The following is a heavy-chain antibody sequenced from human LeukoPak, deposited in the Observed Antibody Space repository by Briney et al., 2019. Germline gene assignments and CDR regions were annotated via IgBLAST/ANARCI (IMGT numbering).Heavy chain of an antibody. Sequence: GASVKASCKASGYTFTSYGISWVRQAPGQGLEWMGWISAYNGNTNYAQKLQGRVTMTTDTSTSTAYMELRSLRSDDTAVYYCARISTSYMDYYGMDVWGQGTTVTVSS. CDR1: GYTFTSYG. CDR3: ARISTSYMDYYGMDV. J-gene: IGHJ6*02. CDR2: ISAYNGNT. D-gene: IGHD2-2*01. V-gene: IGHV1-18*01.